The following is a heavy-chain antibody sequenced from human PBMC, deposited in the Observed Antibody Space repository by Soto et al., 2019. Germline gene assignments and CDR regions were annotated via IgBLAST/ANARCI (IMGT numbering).Heavy chain of an antibody. D-gene: IGHD3-16*01. CDR1: GFSFRSYV. CDR3: ARWGTTGGLNV. J-gene: IGHJ1*01. Sequence: QVQLVASGGGVGQPGTSLRVSCVGSGFSFRSYVIHWVRQAPGKGLEWVALTSYDGSDKYYGDSVRGGFTISRDNSRNTVYLQMDSLRLEDTALYYCARWGTTGGLNVWGQGTLVSVSS. CDR2: TSYDGSDK. V-gene: IGHV3-30*19.